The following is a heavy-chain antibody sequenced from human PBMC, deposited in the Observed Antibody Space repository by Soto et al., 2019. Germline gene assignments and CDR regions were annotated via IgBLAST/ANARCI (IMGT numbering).Heavy chain of an antibody. D-gene: IGHD3-9*01. CDR2: IYYSGST. CDR1: GGSISSSSYY. V-gene: IGHV4-39*01. CDR3: ARLSYDIFSVYHNTSGYYYYRMDV. J-gene: IGHJ6*02. Sequence: SETLSLTCTVSGGSISSSSYYWGWIRQPPGKGLEWIGSIYYSGSTYYNPSLKSRVTISVDTSKNQFSLKLSSVTAADTAVYYCARLSYDIFSVYHNTSGYYYYRMDVWGQGSTVT.